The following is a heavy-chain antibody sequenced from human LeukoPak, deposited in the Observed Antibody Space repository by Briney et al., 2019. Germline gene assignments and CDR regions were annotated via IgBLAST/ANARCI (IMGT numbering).Heavy chain of an antibody. D-gene: IGHD3-10*01. CDR1: GGSISSYY. CDR3: ARSTMVRGLLWGTHNWFDP. CDR2: IYYSGST. Sequence: ASETLSLTCTVSGGSISSYYWSWIRQPPGKGLEWIGYIYYSGSTNYNPSLKSRVTISVDTSKNQFSLKLSSVTAADTAVYYCARSTMVRGLLWGTHNWFDPWGQGTLVTVSS. V-gene: IGHV4-59*01. J-gene: IGHJ5*02.